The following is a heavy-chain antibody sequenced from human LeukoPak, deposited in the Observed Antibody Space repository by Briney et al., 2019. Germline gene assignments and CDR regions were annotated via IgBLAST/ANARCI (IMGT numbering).Heavy chain of an antibody. V-gene: IGHV3-7*01. D-gene: IGHD3-10*01. CDR3: ARDSIWFGDSFYYMDV. CDR2: IRQDESER. J-gene: IGHJ6*03. Sequence: HPGGSLRLSCEGSGFSFSSYWMTWVRQPPGKGPEWVANIRQDESERYSADSVKGRFTISRDNAKKSVYLYMSSLRAEDTAVYYCARDSIWFGDSFYYMDVWGKGTTVTVSS. CDR1: GFSFSSYW.